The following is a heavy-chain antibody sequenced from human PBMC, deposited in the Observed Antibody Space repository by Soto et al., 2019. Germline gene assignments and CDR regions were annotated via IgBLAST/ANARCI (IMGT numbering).Heavy chain of an antibody. CDR3: AHRVLRTVFGLVTTTAIYFDY. V-gene: IGHV2-5*02. CDR1: GFSLTTSGVG. Sequence: QITLNESGPTVVRPTETLTLTCRFSGFSLTTSGVGVGWVRQSPGKAPEWLALIYWDDDKRYSESLKSWLTITKDPSKNQVVLTVANLDPTDTATYYCAHRVLRTVFGLVTTTAIYFDYWGQGTPVAVSS. CDR2: IYWDDDK. D-gene: IGHD3-3*01. J-gene: IGHJ4*02.